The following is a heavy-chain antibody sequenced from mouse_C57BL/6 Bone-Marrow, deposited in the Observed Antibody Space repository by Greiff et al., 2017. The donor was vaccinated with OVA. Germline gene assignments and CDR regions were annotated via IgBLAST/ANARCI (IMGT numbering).Heavy chain of an antibody. CDR2: ISYDGSN. D-gene: IGHD2-2*01. CDR1: GYSITSGYY. CDR3: ARDGYDDELRDY. J-gene: IGHJ4*01. Sequence: EVKLMESGPGLVKPSQSLSLTCSVTGYSITSGYYWNWIRQFPGNKLEWMGYISYDGSNNYNPSLKNRISITRDTSKNQFFLKLNSVTTEDTATYYCARDGYDDELRDYWGQGTSVTVSS. V-gene: IGHV3-6*01.